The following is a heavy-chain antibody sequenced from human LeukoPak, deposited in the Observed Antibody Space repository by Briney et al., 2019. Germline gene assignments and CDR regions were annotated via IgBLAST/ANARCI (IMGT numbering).Heavy chain of an antibody. CDR2: ISGSGGST. J-gene: IGHJ4*02. CDR1: GFTFDDYG. D-gene: IGHD6-6*01. CDR3: ATREYSSSDYFDY. Sequence: PGGSLRLSCAASGFTFDDYGMSWVRQAPGKGLEWVSGISGSGGSTYYADSVKGRFTISRDNSKNTLYLQMNSLRAEDTAVYYCATREYSSSDYFDYWGQGTLVTVSS. V-gene: IGHV3-23*01.